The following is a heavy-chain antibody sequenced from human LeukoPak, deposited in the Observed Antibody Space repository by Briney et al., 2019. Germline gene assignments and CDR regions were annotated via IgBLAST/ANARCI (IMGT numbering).Heavy chain of an antibody. J-gene: IGHJ5*02. Sequence: GGSLRLSCAASGFTFSSYWMSWVRQAPGKGLEGVAFIRYDGSNKYYADSVKGRFTISRDNSKNTLYLQMNSLRAEDTAVYYCAKDPNDRYCSGGSCHNGYNWFDPWGQGTLVTVSS. V-gene: IGHV3-30*02. D-gene: IGHD2-15*01. CDR3: AKDPNDRYCSGGSCHNGYNWFDP. CDR2: IRYDGSNK. CDR1: GFTFSSYW.